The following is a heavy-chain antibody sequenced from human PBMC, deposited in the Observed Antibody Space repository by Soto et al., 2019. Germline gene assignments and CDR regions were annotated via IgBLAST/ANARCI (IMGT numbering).Heavy chain of an antibody. V-gene: IGHV3-7*03. J-gene: IGHJ1*01. CDR2: IKQDGSEK. Sequence: GGSLRLSCAASGFTFSSYWMSWVRQAPGKGLEWVANIKQDGSEKYYVDSVKGRFTISRDNAKNSLYLQMNSLRAEDTAVYYCARRVSSWYEYFQHWGQGTLVTVSS. CDR3: ARRVSSWYEYFQH. D-gene: IGHD6-13*01. CDR1: GFTFSSYW.